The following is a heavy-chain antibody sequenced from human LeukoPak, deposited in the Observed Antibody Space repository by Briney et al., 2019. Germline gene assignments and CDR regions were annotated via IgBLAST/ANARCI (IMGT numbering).Heavy chain of an antibody. CDR1: GGSISSYY. D-gene: IGHD4-17*01. J-gene: IGHJ3*02. Sequence: SETLSLTCTVSGGSISSYYWSWIRQPPGKGLEWIGYIYYSGSTNYNPSLKSRVTISVDTSKNQFSLKLSSVTAADTAVYYCARYNTVTNFDAFDIWGQGTMVTVSS. V-gene: IGHV4-59*01. CDR2: IYYSGST. CDR3: ARYNTVTNFDAFDI.